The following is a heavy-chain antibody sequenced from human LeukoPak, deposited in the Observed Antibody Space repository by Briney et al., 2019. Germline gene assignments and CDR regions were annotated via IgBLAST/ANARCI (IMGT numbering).Heavy chain of an antibody. V-gene: IGHV3-21*01. CDR1: GFTFSSYS. D-gene: IGHD3-9*01. Sequence: GGSLRLPCAASGFTFSSYSMNWVRQAPGKGLEWVSSISSSSSYIYYADSVKGRFTISRDNAKNSLYLQMNSLRAEDTAVYYCARVRYFDPSWFDPWGQGTLVAVSS. J-gene: IGHJ5*02. CDR2: ISSSSSYI. CDR3: ARVRYFDPSWFDP.